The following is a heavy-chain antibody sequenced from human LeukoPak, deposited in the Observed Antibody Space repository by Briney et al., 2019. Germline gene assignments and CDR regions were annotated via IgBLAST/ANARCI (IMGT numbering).Heavy chain of an antibody. CDR1: GYTFTSYY. Sequence: ASVKVSCKASGYTFTSYYMHWVRQAPGQGLEWMGIINPSGGSTSYAQKFQGRVTMTRDTSTNTVYMELSSLRSEDTAVYYCARDLCSSTSCHPGDYWGQGTLVTVSS. V-gene: IGHV1-46*01. CDR3: ARDLCSSTSCHPGDY. J-gene: IGHJ4*02. CDR2: INPSGGST. D-gene: IGHD2-2*01.